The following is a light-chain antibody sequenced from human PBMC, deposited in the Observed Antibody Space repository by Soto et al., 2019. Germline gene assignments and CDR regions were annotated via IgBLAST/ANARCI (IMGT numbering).Light chain of an antibody. CDR1: QSVSSY. Sequence: EIVLTPSPATLSLSPGDRATLSCRDSQSVSSYLAWYQQKPGQAPRLLIYDASNRATGIPARFSGSGAGTDFTLTISSLEPEDFAVYYCQQRSNWPQVTFGGGTKVELK. CDR2: DAS. CDR3: QQRSNWPQVT. V-gene: IGKV3-11*01. J-gene: IGKJ4*01.